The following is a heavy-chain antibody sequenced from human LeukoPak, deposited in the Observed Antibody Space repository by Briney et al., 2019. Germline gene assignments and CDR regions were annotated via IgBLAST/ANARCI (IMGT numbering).Heavy chain of an antibody. CDR3: ASHYYDSSEIDY. CDR1: GGSFSGYY. Sequence: SETLSLTCAVYGGSFSGYYWGWIRQPPGKGLEWIGSIYHSGSTYYNPSLKSRVTISVDTSKNQFSLKLSSVTAADTAVYYCASHYYDSSEIDYWGQGTLVTVSS. V-gene: IGHV4-38-2*01. D-gene: IGHD3-22*01. J-gene: IGHJ4*02. CDR2: IYHSGST.